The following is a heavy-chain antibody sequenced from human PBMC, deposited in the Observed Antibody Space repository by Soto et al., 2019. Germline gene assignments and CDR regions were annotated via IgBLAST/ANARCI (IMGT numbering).Heavy chain of an antibody. J-gene: IGHJ6*02. CDR2: IIPIFGTA. D-gene: IGHD3-22*01. CDR1: GGNFSSYA. V-gene: IGHV1-69*13. CDR3: ARNMIPYPLPYYYYYGMDV. Sequence: SVKVSCKASGGNFSSYAISWVRQAPGQGLEWMGGIIPIFGTANYAQKFQGRVTITADESTSTAYTELSSLRSEDTAVYYCARNMIPYPLPYYYYYGMDVWGQGTTVTVSS.